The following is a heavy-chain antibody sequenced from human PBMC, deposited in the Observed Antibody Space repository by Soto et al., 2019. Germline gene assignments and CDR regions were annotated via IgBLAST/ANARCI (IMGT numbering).Heavy chain of an antibody. Sequence: LRLSCAASGFTVSSNYMSWVRQAPGKGLEWVSVIYSGGSTYYADSVKGRFTISRDNSKNTLYLQMNSLRAEDTAVYYCARDLYYDFWSGYYSSAFDIWGQGTMVTVSS. J-gene: IGHJ3*02. V-gene: IGHV3-53*01. CDR2: IYSGGST. CDR1: GFTVSSNY. CDR3: ARDLYYDFWSGYYSSAFDI. D-gene: IGHD3-3*01.